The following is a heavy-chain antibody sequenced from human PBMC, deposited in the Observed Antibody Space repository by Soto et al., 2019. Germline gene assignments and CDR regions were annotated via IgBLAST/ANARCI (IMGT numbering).Heavy chain of an antibody. D-gene: IGHD3-9*01. CDR1: GCSIGTYF. V-gene: IGHV4-59*08. J-gene: IGHJ4*02. CDR3: ARHLGYYDILTGYRTYYFGY. CDR2: IYYRGNI. Sequence: PSETLSLTCTVPGCSIGTYFWSWIWQPPGKGLEWMGYIYYRGNIDYNPSLKSRVTISLETTKNQFFLKLSSVTVANTAVYYCARHLGYYDILTGYRTYYFGYSGQGILVTVSS.